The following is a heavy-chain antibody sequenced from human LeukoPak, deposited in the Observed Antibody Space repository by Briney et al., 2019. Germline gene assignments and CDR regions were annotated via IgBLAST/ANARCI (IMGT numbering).Heavy chain of an antibody. J-gene: IGHJ6*03. CDR2: IRYDGGKK. CDR1: GFTFSSYW. V-gene: IGHV3-30*02. D-gene: IGHD2-15*01. Sequence: GGSLRLSCAASGFTFSSYWMSWVRQAPGKGLEWVAFIRYDGGKKYYADSVKGRFTISRDNSKNTLYLQMNSLRAEDTAVYYCAKGAKRLGYCSGGTCYSNYDYYYMDVWGKGTTVTISS. CDR3: AKGAKRLGYCSGGTCYSNYDYYYMDV.